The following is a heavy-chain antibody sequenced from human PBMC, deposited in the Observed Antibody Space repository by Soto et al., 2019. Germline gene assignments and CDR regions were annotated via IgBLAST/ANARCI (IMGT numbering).Heavy chain of an antibody. J-gene: IGHJ4*02. CDR1: GXTFSNHA. CDR3: SRGPDYAGYIDD. CDR2: IILPFGTA. D-gene: IGHD4-17*01. V-gene: IGHV1-69*13. Sequence: GASVKVSCKAXGXTFSNHAINWVRQAPGQGPEWMGGIILPFGTANYAQNFQGRVTITADESMTTAYLELNGLRSEDTAVYYCSRGPDYAGYIDDWGQGSLVTVS.